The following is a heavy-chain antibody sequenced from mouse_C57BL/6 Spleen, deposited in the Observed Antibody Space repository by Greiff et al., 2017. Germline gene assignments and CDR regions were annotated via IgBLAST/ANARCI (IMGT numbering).Heavy chain of an antibody. J-gene: IGHJ2*01. CDR2: IYPGSGST. CDR3: ARWRTALYFDY. D-gene: IGHD1-2*01. CDR1: GYTFTSYW. V-gene: IGHV1-55*01. Sequence: QVQLQQPGAELVKPGASVKMSCKASGYTFTSYWITWVKQRPGQGLEWIGDIYPGSGSTNYNEKFKSKATLTVETSSSTAYMQLSSLTSEDSAVYDCARWRTALYFDYWGQGTTLTVSS.